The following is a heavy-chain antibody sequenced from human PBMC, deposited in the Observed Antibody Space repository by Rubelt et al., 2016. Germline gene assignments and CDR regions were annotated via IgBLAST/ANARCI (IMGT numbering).Heavy chain of an antibody. CDR3: AKVGGGYPQDY. D-gene: IGHD1-26*01. J-gene: IGHJ4*02. CDR2: VCYSGST. Sequence: QLQMQESGPGLVKPSETLSLTCTVSGGSISSSDSYWGWIRQPPGKGLEWIGSVCYSGSTYYNPSLNHHVNISVDTSKNQFSLSRARVAAADTAVYYCAKVGGGYPQDYWGQGTLVTVSS. V-gene: IGHV4-39*01. CDR1: GGSISSSDSY.